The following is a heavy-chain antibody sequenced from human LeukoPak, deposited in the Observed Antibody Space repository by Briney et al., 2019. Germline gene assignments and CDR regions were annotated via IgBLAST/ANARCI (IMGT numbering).Heavy chain of an antibody. V-gene: IGHV3-30*18. Sequence: GGSLRLSCAASGFTFSSYGMHWVRQAPGKGLEWVAVISYDGSNKYYADSVKGRFTISRDNSKNTLYLHMNSLRAEDTAVYYCAKDNVWFGELTLDYWGQGTLVTVSS. CDR2: ISYDGSNK. J-gene: IGHJ4*02. CDR1: GFTFSSYG. CDR3: AKDNVWFGELTLDY. D-gene: IGHD3-10*01.